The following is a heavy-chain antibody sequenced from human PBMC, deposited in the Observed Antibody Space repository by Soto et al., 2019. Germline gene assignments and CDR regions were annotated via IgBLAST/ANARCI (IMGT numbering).Heavy chain of an antibody. CDR3: AGGHSAYYYYCGMDV. V-gene: IGHV4-39*01. D-gene: IGHD3-16*01. CDR1: GASISSSSYY. J-gene: IGHJ6*02. Sequence: PSETLSLTCPVSGASISSSSYYWGWIRHPPGKGLEWIGSIYYSGSTYYNPSLKSRVTISVDTSKNQFSLKLSSVTAADTAVYYCAGGHSAYYYYCGMDVWGQGTTVTVSS. CDR2: IYYSGST.